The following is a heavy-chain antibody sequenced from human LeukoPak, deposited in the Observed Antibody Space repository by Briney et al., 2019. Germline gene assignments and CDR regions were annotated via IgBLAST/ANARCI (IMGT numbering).Heavy chain of an antibody. V-gene: IGHV1-69*05. CDR1: GGTFNSHV. D-gene: IGHD3-10*01. J-gene: IGHJ5*02. Sequence: GASVKVSCKASGGTFNSHVISWVRQAPGQGLEWMGGIIPVFGTANYAQKFQGRVTITTDESTTTAYMEMSSLRSEDTAVYYCAGGYYYGSESYWHTKWFDPWGQGTLVTVSS. CDR3: AGGYYYGSESYWHTKWFDP. CDR2: IIPVFGTA.